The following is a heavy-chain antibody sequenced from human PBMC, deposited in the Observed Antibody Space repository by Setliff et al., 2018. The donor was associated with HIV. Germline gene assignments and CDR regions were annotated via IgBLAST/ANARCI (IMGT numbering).Heavy chain of an antibody. D-gene: IGHD2-21*01. CDR3: TTGTRLVD. CDR2: IKSKTDGGTT. J-gene: IGHJ4*01. CDR1: NFW. V-gene: IGHV3-15*01. Sequence: NFWMSWVRQAPGKGLEWVGRIKSKTDGGTTDYAAPVKGRFTISRDDSKNTLYLQMNSLKIEDTAVYYCTTGTRLVDWGHGALVTVSS.